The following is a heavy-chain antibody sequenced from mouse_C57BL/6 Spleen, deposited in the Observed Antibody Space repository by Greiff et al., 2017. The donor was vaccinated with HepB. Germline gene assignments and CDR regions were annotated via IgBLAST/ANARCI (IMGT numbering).Heavy chain of an antibody. V-gene: IGHV1-82*01. CDR1: GYAFSSSW. Sequence: QVQLQQSGPELVKPGASVKISCKASGYAFSSSWMNWVKQRPGKGLEWIGRIYPGDGDTNYNGKFKGKATLTADKSSSTAYMQLSSLTSEDSAVYFCARATWTFSFAYWGQGTLVTVSA. D-gene: IGHD6-2*01. CDR2: IYPGDGDT. J-gene: IGHJ3*01. CDR3: ARATWTFSFAY.